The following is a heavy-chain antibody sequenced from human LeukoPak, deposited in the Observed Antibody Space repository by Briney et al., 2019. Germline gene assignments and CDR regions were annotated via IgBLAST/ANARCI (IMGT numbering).Heavy chain of an antibody. Sequence: GGSLRLSCAASGFSFTTSWMSWVRQAPGKGLEWVASIEQDGSEKYYVDSVKGRFTISRENAKNSLFLQMNSLRAEDTAVYYCAKGHTSLAPGGQGALVTVSS. CDR1: GFSFTTSW. J-gene: IGHJ4*02. D-gene: IGHD5-18*01. V-gene: IGHV3-7*01. CDR2: IEQDGSEK. CDR3: AKGHTSLAP.